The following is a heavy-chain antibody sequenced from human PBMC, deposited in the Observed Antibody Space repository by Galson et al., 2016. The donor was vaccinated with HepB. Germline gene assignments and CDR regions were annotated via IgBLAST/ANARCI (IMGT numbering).Heavy chain of an antibody. J-gene: IGHJ4*02. D-gene: IGHD3-22*01. Sequence: SLRLSCAASGFTFSSYAMSWVRQAPGKGLEWVSAISGSGGSTYYADSAQGRFTISRDNSKNTLYLQMNSLRAEDTAVYYCAKGDYYDSSGYFPFDYWGQGTLVTGSS. V-gene: IGHV3-23*01. CDR1: GFTFSSYA. CDR2: ISGSGGST. CDR3: AKGDYYDSSGYFPFDY.